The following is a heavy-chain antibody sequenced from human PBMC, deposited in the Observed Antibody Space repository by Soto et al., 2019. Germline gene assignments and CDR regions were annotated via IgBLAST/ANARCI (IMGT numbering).Heavy chain of an antibody. CDR1: GYTFNGYY. J-gene: IGHJ4*02. CDR2: INPNSGDT. D-gene: IGHD3-10*01. Sequence: QVQLVQSGAEVKKPGASVKVSCKASGYTFNGYYMHLVRQAPGQGLEWMGWINPNSGDTNYAQKFEGWITMTRDTTISATYRELTRLPSDDTAMYSCAGSGISIVWGALSELDYWGQGTLVTVSS. V-gene: IGHV1-2*04. CDR3: AGSGISIVWGALSELDY.